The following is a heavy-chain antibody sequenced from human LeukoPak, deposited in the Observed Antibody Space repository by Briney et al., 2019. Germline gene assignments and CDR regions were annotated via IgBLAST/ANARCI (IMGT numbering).Heavy chain of an antibody. Sequence: SETLSLTCAVYGGSFSGYYWSWIRQPPGKGLEWIGEINHSGSTNYNPSLKSRVTISVDTSKNQFSLKLSSVTAADTAVYDCARTWPFYGSGKGCMDVWGKGTTVTISS. CDR2: INHSGST. J-gene: IGHJ6*03. V-gene: IGHV4-34*01. CDR3: ARTWPFYGSGKGCMDV. D-gene: IGHD3-10*01. CDR1: GGSFSGYY.